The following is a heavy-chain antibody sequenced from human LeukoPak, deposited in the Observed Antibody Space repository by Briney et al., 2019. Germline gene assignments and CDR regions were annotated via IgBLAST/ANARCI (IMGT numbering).Heavy chain of an antibody. D-gene: IGHD3-10*01. V-gene: IGHV3-53*01. CDR3: TRSLLFYYGMDV. CDR1: GFTVSSNY. Sequence: PGGSLRLSCAASGFTVSSNYMSWVRQAPGKGLEWVSVIYSGGSTYYADSVKGRFTISRDDSKNTLYLEMNSLRAEDTAVYYCTRSLLFYYGMDVWGQGTMVTVSS. CDR2: IYSGGST. J-gene: IGHJ6*02.